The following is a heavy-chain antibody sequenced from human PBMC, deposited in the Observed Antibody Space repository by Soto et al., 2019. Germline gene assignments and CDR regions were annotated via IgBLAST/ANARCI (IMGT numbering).Heavy chain of an antibody. J-gene: IGHJ6*02. CDR2: IDPSDSYT. D-gene: IGHD3-3*01. Sequence: GESLKISCKGSGYSFTSYWISWVRQMPGKGLEWMGRIDPSDSYTNYSPSFQGHVTISADKSIGTAYLQWSSLKASDTAMYYCASLPRFSNYYYGMDVWGQGTTVTVSS. V-gene: IGHV5-10-1*01. CDR1: GYSFTSYW. CDR3: ASLPRFSNYYYGMDV.